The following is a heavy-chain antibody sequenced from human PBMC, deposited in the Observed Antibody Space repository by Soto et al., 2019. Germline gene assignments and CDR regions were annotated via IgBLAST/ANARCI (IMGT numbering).Heavy chain of an antibody. D-gene: IGHD4-17*01. J-gene: IGHJ4*02. CDR3: ARDDDGDSDGG. CDR1: GFTFSSYA. Sequence: VQLLESGGALVQPGGSLRLSCAASGFTFSSYAMHWVRQAPGKGLEWVAVISYDGSNKYYADSVKGRFTISRDNSKNTLYLQMNSLRAEDTAVYYCARDDDGDSDGGWGQGTLVTVSS. CDR2: ISYDGSNK. V-gene: IGHV3-30-3*01.